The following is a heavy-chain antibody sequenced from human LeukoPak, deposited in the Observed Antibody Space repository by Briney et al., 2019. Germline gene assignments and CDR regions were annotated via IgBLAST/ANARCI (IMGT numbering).Heavy chain of an antibody. J-gene: IGHJ4*02. D-gene: IGHD2-2*01. CDR1: GFTFSSYA. V-gene: IGHV3-23*01. Sequence: GGSLRLSCAASGFTFSSYAMSWVRQAPGKGLEWVSAISGSGGSTYYVDSVKGRFTISRDNSKNTLYLQMNSLRAEDTAVYYCAKASIVVVPAARRYFDYWGQGTLVTVSS. CDR3: AKASIVVVPAARRYFDY. CDR2: ISGSGGST.